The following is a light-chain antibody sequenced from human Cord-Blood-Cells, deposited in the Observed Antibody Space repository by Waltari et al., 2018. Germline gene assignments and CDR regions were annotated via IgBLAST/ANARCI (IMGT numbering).Light chain of an antibody. J-gene: IGLJ3*02. CDR3: CSYAGSYTWV. V-gene: IGLV2-11*01. CDR2: DVS. Sequence: QSALTQPRPVSGSPGQSVTISCTGPSSDAGGYNYVYCSQQHPGKAPKLMIYDVSKRPSGVPDRFSGSKSGNTASLTISGLQAEDEADYYCCSYAGSYTWVFGGGTKLTVL. CDR1: SSDAGGYNY.